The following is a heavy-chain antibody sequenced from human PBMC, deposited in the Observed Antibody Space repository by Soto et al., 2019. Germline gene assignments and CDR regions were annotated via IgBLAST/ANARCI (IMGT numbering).Heavy chain of an antibody. Sequence: TLSLTCTVSGGSNIRDGYYWSWIRQHPGKGLEWIAYISYSGSSYSNPSLKSRVTISADTSKNQFSLRLTSVTAADTAVYFCARATSAGSADFWGQGTLVTVSS. CDR2: ISYSGSS. CDR1: GGSNIRDGYY. V-gene: IGHV4-31*03. D-gene: IGHD6-13*01. J-gene: IGHJ4*02. CDR3: ARATSAGSADF.